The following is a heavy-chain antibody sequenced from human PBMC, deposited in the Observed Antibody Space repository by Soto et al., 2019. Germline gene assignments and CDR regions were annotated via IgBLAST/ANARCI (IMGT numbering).Heavy chain of an antibody. CDR2: ISNSANTI. J-gene: IGHJ4*02. CDR1: GFSFSISE. Sequence: QLVESGGGLVQAGGSLRLSCAASGFSFSISEMSWVRQAPGKGLEWISYISNSANTIYYAESVKGRFTISRDNARNSLYPQMNILRAEDTAVYYCARSVEMATIDVRYYYDYWGPGTLVSVSS. V-gene: IGHV3-48*03. CDR3: ARSVEMATIDVRYYYDY. D-gene: IGHD5-12*01.